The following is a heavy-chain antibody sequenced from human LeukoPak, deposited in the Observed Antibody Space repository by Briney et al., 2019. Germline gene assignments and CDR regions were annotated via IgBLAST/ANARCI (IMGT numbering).Heavy chain of an antibody. V-gene: IGHV1-18*01. CDR3: ARDYAVVVTARGSAFDI. CDR2: ISAYNGNT. J-gene: IGHJ3*02. CDR1: GYTFTSYG. Sequence: GASVKVPCKASGYTFTSYGISWVRQAPGQGLEWMGWISAYNGNTNYAQKLQGRVTMTTDTSTRTAYMELRSLRSDDTAVYYCARDYAVVVTARGSAFDIWGQGTMVTVSS. D-gene: IGHD2-21*02.